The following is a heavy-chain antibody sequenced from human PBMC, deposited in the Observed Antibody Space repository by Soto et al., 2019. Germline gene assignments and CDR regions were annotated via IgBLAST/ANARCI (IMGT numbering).Heavy chain of an antibody. CDR2: ISSSGSTI. V-gene: IGHV3-48*03. Sequence: PGGSLRLSCAASGFTFSSYEMNWVRQAPGKGLEWVSYISSSGSTIYYADSVRGRFTISRDNAKNSLYLQMNSLRAEDTAVYFCARDPAIYSGKFDYGLDVWGRGTTVTVSS. CDR3: ARDPAIYSGKFDYGLDV. D-gene: IGHD4-4*01. J-gene: IGHJ6*02. CDR1: GFTFSSYE.